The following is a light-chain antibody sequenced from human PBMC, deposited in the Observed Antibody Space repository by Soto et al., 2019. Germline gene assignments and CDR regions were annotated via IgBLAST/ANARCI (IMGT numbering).Light chain of an antibody. CDR2: SSD. Sequence: QSVLTQPPSASGTPGQRVTISCSGTRSNIGGHAVNWYQQLPGTAPKRLIFSSDLRPSGVPDRFSGSKSGTSASLAISGLQSEDEADYSCVAWDDSLNAVVFGGGTKLTVL. CDR1: RSNIGGHA. V-gene: IGLV1-44*01. CDR3: VAWDDSLNAVV. J-gene: IGLJ2*01.